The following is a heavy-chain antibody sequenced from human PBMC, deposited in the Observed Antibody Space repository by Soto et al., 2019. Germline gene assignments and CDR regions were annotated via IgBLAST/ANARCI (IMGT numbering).Heavy chain of an antibody. J-gene: IGHJ4*02. Sequence: GGSLRLSCAASGFTFSSYWMHWVRQAPGKGLVWVSRINSDGSSTSYADSVKGRFTISRDNAKNSLYLQMNSLRDEDTAVYYCARDEFRVAGTFDYWGQGTLVTVSS. CDR1: GFTFSSYW. CDR2: INSDGSST. V-gene: IGHV3-74*01. D-gene: IGHD6-19*01. CDR3: ARDEFRVAGTFDY.